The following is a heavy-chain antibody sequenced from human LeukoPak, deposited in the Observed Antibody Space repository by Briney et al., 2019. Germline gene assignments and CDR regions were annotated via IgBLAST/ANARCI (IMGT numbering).Heavy chain of an antibody. V-gene: IGHV3-15*01. CDR2: IKRTIDGGTP. Sequence: GGSLRPSCAVSGFSFSNNWMSWVRQAPGKGLEWVGRIKRTIDGGTPDYAAPVKGRFTISRDDSKNTLYLQMNSLETDDTAVYFCTTDPPGAYWGQGTLVAVSS. CDR1: GFSFSNNW. J-gene: IGHJ4*02. CDR3: TTDPPGAY. D-gene: IGHD1-26*01.